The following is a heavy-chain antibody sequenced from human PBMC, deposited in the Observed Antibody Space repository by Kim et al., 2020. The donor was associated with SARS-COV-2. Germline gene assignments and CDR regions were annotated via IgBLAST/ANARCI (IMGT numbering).Heavy chain of an antibody. V-gene: IGHV4-39*01. CDR3: GRPQLTGAINWYFDL. Sequence: SETLSLTCTVSGGSISSSTYYWGWIRQPPGKGLEWIASIDYSGSTSYNPSLQTRVTMSVDTSKNQFSLNLTSVTAADTAVDYCGRPQLTGAINWYFDLWG. CDR1: GGSISSSTYY. CDR2: IDYSGST. D-gene: IGHD7-27*01. J-gene: IGHJ2*01.